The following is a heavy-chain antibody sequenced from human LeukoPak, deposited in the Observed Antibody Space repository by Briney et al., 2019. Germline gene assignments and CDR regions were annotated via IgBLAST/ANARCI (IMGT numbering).Heavy chain of an antibody. V-gene: IGHV3-23*01. CDR2: ISGSGGST. Sequence: GGSLRLSCAASGFTFSSYAMSWVRQAPGKGLEWVSAISGSGGSTYYADSVKGRFTISRDNSKNTLYLQMNSLRAEDTAVYYCARFTTVTTSYFDYWGQETLVTVSS. J-gene: IGHJ4*02. D-gene: IGHD4-17*01. CDR1: GFTFSSYA. CDR3: ARFTTVTTSYFDY.